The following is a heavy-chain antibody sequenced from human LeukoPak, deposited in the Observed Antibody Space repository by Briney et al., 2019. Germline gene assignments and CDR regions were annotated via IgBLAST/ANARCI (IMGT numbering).Heavy chain of an antibody. J-gene: IGHJ4*02. Sequence: SGGSLRLSCAASGFTFSSYAMSWVRQAPGKGLEWVSAISGSGGSTYYADSVKGRFTISRDNSKNTLYLQMNSLRAEDTAVYYCAKDPITMIVVVITYFDYWGQGTLVTVSS. D-gene: IGHD3-22*01. CDR1: GFTFSSYA. V-gene: IGHV3-23*01. CDR2: ISGSGGST. CDR3: AKDPITMIVVVITYFDY.